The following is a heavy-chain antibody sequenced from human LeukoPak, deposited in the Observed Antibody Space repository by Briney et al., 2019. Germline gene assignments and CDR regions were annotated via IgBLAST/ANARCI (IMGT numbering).Heavy chain of an antibody. V-gene: IGHV3-64*01. CDR2: ISSNGGST. Sequence: GGSLRLSCAASGFTFSSYAMHWVRQAPGKGLEYVSAISSNGGSTYYANSVKGRFTISRDNSKNTLYLQMGSLRAEDMAVYYCASIAALWGKRTTVTVSS. CDR3: ASIAAL. J-gene: IGHJ6*04. D-gene: IGHD6-6*01. CDR1: GFTFSSYA.